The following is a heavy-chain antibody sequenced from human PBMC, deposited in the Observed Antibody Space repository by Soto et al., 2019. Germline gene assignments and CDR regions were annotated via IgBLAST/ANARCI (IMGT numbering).Heavy chain of an antibody. V-gene: IGHV3-33*01. J-gene: IGHJ4*02. D-gene: IGHD6-6*01. CDR1: GFTFSSYG. CDR2: IWYDGSNK. Sequence: QVQLVESGGGVVQPGRSLRLSCAASGFTFSSYGMHWVRQAPGKGLEWVAVIWYDGSNKYYADSVKGRFTISRDNSKNTLYLQMNSLRAEDTAVYYCARTGEGDSSIAAQFHYGYWGQGTLVTVSS. CDR3: ARTGEGDSSIAAQFHYGY.